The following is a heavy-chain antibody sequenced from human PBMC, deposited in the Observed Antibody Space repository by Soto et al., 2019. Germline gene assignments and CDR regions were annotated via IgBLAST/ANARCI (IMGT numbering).Heavy chain of an antibody. Sequence: QAGGSLRLSCAVSGFTFDDNAMHWVRQAPEKGLEWVSGINWKSDIGYADSVKGRFTISRDNAKNSLYLQMNSLRVEDTAVYYCARGPSLTGTYYFDYWGQGTLVTVSS. CDR1: GFTFDDNA. CDR2: INWKSDI. D-gene: IGHD1-20*01. CDR3: ARGPSLTGTYYFDY. J-gene: IGHJ4*02. V-gene: IGHV3-9*01.